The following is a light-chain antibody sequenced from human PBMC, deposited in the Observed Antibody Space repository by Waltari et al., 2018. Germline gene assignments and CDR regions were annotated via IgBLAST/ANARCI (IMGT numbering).Light chain of an antibody. V-gene: IGKV1-39*01. CDR3: QQSYSPPQNT. Sequence: DIQMTQSPSSLSASVGDRVTITCRASQTINKFLNWYQHKPGKAPKLLIYGASSLYSGVPSRFSGSGSGTDFSLTINGLQPEDSATYHCQQSYSPPQNTFGQGTQVEI. CDR2: GAS. CDR1: QTINKF. J-gene: IGKJ5*01.